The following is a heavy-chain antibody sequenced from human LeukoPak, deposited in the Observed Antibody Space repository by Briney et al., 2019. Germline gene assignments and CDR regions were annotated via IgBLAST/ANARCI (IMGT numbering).Heavy chain of an antibody. CDR2: IYYSGST. CDR3: ARVFSGNPNY. Sequence: SETLSLTCTVSGGSINSGDYYWSWIRQPPGKGLEWIGYIYYSGSTYYNPSLKSRVTISVDTSKNQFSLKLSSVTAADTAVYYCARVFSGNPNYWGQGTLVTVSS. CDR1: GGSINSGDYY. J-gene: IGHJ4*02. V-gene: IGHV4-30-4*08. D-gene: IGHD4-23*01.